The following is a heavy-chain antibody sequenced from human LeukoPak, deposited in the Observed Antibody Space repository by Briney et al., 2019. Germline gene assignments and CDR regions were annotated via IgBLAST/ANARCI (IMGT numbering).Heavy chain of an antibody. CDR1: GFAFSTYA. CDR3: AKAGCSSARCYTNY. D-gene: IGHD2-8*01. J-gene: IGHJ4*02. CDR2: ISYNGSEV. Sequence: GRSLRLSCAASGFAFSTYAMHWGRQAPGKGLEWVAVISYNGSEVYYGDSVKGRFTTSRDNSRNTLYLQMNRLRVEDTAVYHCAKAGCSSARCYTNYWGQGTSVTVSS. V-gene: IGHV3-30*18.